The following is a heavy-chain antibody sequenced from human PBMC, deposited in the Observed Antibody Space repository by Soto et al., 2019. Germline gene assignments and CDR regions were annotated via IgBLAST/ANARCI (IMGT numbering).Heavy chain of an antibody. D-gene: IGHD2-21*01. CDR2: INPRGGSA. CDR3: TRVTIAGARNGFDI. J-gene: IGHJ3*02. Sequence: ASVKVSCKASGYSFTSHYILWVRQAPGQGLEWMGIINPRGGSASYAQKFQGRITMTRDTSTSTVHMELSSLRSEDTAAYFCTRVTIAGARNGFDIWGKGTMV. V-gene: IGHV1-46*01. CDR1: GYSFTSHY.